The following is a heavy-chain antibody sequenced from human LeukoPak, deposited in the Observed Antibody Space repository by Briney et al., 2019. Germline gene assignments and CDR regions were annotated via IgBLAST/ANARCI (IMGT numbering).Heavy chain of an antibody. CDR2: ISAYNGNT. CDR1: GYTFTSYG. V-gene: IGHV1-18*01. Sequence: ASVKVSCKASGYTFTSYGISWVRQAPGQGLEWMGWISAYNGNTNYAQKLQGRVTMTRDTSTSTVYMELSSLRSEDTAVYYCASTGSGSYYFDYWGQGTLVTVSS. CDR3: ASTGSGSYYFDY. D-gene: IGHD1-26*01. J-gene: IGHJ4*02.